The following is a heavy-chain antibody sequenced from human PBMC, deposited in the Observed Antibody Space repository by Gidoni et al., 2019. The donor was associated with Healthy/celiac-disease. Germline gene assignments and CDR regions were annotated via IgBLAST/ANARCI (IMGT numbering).Heavy chain of an antibody. D-gene: IGHD3-10*01. CDR3: TRDEAYYYGSGSWRGFDY. V-gene: IGHV3-49*03. Sequence: EVQLVESGGGLVQPGRSLRLSCTASGFTFGDYAMSWFRQAPGKGLEWVGFIRSKAYGGTTEYAASVKGRFSISRDDSKSIAYLQMNSLKTEDTAVYYCTRDEAYYYGSGSWRGFDYWGQGTLVTVSS. CDR2: IRSKAYGGTT. J-gene: IGHJ4*02. CDR1: GFTFGDYA.